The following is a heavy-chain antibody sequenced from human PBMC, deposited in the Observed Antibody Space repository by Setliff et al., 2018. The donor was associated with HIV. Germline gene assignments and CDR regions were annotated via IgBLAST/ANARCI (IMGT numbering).Heavy chain of an antibody. V-gene: IGHV4-39*07. CDR3: ARARGPEGYFDS. CDR1: GGSISSSSYY. CDR2: IYYSGST. J-gene: IGHJ4*02. D-gene: IGHD3-10*01. Sequence: SETLSLTCTVSGGSISSSSYYWGWIRQPPGKGLESIGTIYYSGSTYYKSSLKSRLTISVDTSKNQFSLKMSSVTAADTAVYYCARARGPEGYFDSWGQGTLVTVSS.